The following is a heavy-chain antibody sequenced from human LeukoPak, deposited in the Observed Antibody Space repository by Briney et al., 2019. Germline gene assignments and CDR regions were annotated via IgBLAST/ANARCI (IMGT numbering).Heavy chain of an antibody. CDR1: GYTFISYG. CDR3: AREPPYYYDSSGLDY. D-gene: IGHD3-22*01. Sequence: GASVKVSCKASGYTFISYGISWVRQAPGQGLEWMGWISAYNGNTNYAQKLQGRVTMTTDTSTSTAYMELRSLRSDDTAVYYCAREPPYYYDSSGLDYWGQGTLVTVSS. J-gene: IGHJ4*02. V-gene: IGHV1-18*01. CDR2: ISAYNGNT.